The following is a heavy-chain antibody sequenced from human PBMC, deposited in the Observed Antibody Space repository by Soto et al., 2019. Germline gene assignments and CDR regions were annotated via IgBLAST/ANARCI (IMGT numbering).Heavy chain of an antibody. CDR2: IYFRGNT. J-gene: IGHJ4*02. CDR1: GDSINSDKYY. CDR3: ASTDLGSSRWYYFDY. D-gene: IGHD1-26*01. V-gene: IGHV4-39*07. Sequence: PSETLSLTCSVSGDSINSDKYYWGWIRQPPGKGLEWIGSIYFRGNTYYNPSLQTRVTISLDKSKSQFSLKLNSVTAADTAVYYCASTDLGSSRWYYFDYWGQGTLVTVSS.